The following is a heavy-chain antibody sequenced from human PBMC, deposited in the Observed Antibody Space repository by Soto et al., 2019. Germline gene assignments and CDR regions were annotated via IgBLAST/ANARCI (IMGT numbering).Heavy chain of an antibody. CDR3: ASIPRRGYSYGIDY. J-gene: IGHJ4*02. D-gene: IGHD2-21*02. CDR1: GGSISSGTSY. V-gene: IGHV4-31*03. CDR2: IYFTGAT. Sequence: VQLQESGPGLVKPSQTLSLTCNVSGGSISSGTSYWIWIRQHPGNGLEWIGHIYFTGATYSNPSLKSRLTMSVDTSKNRFSLKLTSVTAADTATYYCASIPRRGYSYGIDYWGQGTLVTVSS.